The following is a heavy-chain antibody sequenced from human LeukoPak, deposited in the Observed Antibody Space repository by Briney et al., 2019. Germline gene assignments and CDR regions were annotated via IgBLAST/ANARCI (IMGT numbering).Heavy chain of an antibody. D-gene: IGHD2-2*02. V-gene: IGHV1-69*01. Sequence: ASVKVSCKASGGTFRSYAISWVRQAPGQGLEWMGGIIPIFGTANYAQKFQGRVTITADESTSTAYMELSSLRSEDTAVYYCARGYCSSTSCYNEYFQHWGQGTLVTVSS. CDR2: IIPIFGTA. CDR1: GGTFRSYA. CDR3: ARGYCSSTSCYNEYFQH. J-gene: IGHJ1*01.